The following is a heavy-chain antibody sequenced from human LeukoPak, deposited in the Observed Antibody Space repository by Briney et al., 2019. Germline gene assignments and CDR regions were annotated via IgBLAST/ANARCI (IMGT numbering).Heavy chain of an antibody. J-gene: IGHJ4*02. CDR3: ARWLQRDVYGDY. V-gene: IGHV1-2*02. Sequence: ASVKVSCKASGYPFTGYYIHWVRQAPGQGLEWMGWINPNSDGTNYAQKFQGRVTMTSDTSITTAYMDQSSLRSDDTAMYYCARWLQRDVYGDYWGQGTLVTVSS. CDR2: INPNSDGT. CDR1: GYPFTGYY. D-gene: IGHD5-24*01.